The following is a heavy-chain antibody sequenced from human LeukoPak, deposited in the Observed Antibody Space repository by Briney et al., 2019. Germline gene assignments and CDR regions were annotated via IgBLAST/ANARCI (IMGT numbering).Heavy chain of an antibody. CDR2: ISGSGGST. CDR3: ASETGYFDWLVSPLYYYYGMDV. Sequence: GGSLRLSCAASGFTFSSYAMRWVRHAPGKGLEWVSAISGSGGSTYYADSVKGRFTISRDNSKNTLYLQMNSLRAEDTAVYYCASETGYFDWLVSPLYYYYGMDVWGKGTTVTVSS. D-gene: IGHD3-9*01. CDR1: GFTFSSYA. V-gene: IGHV3-23*01. J-gene: IGHJ6*04.